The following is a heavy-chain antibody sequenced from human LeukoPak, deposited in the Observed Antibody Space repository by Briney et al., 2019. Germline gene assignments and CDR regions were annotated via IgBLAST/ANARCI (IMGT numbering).Heavy chain of an antibody. D-gene: IGHD2-8*01. Sequence: ASVKVSCKASGYTFTSYYIHWVGQAPGQGLEWMGVINPSGGGTSYAQKFQGRVTMTRDTSTSTVYMDLRSLRSEDTAVYFCARDMLAVPSNWFDPWGQGTLVTVSS. J-gene: IGHJ5*02. CDR2: INPSGGGT. CDR3: ARDMLAVPSNWFDP. CDR1: GYTFTSYY. V-gene: IGHV1-46*01.